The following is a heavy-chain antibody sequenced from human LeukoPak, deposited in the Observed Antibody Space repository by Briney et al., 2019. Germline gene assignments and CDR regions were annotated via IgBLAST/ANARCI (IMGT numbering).Heavy chain of an antibody. D-gene: IGHD6-6*01. Sequence: PGGSLRLSCAASGFTLSSNYMSWIRQAPGKGLEWVSVIYSGGGTYYAGSVKGRFTISRDNSKNTLYLQMNSLRAEDTAVYYCARDDGSSPYDYWGQGTLVTVSS. CDR1: GFTLSSNY. CDR2: IYSGGGT. J-gene: IGHJ4*02. V-gene: IGHV3-66*02. CDR3: ARDDGSSPYDY.